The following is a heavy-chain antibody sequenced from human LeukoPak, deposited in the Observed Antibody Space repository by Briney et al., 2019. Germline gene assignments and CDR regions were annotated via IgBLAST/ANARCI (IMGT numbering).Heavy chain of an antibody. CDR3: ARYGSGSYGSYYYYYMDV. CDR1: GYTFTSYG. Sequence: ASVKVSCKASGYTFTSYGISWVRQAPGQGLERMGWISAYNGNTNYAQKLQGRVTTTTDTSTSTAYMELRSLRSDDTAVYYCARYGSGSYGSYYYYYMDVWGKGTTVTVSS. CDR2: ISAYNGNT. V-gene: IGHV1-18*01. J-gene: IGHJ6*03. D-gene: IGHD3-10*01.